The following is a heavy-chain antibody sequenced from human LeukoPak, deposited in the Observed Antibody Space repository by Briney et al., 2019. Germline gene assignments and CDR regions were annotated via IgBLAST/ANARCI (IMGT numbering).Heavy chain of an antibody. CDR3: ARVVAARNWYFDL. V-gene: IGHV1-2*06. CDR2: INPNSGGT. Sequence: ASVKVSCKASGYTFTGYYMHWVRQAPGQGFEWMGRINPNSGGTNYAQKFQGRVTMTRDTSISTAYMELSRLRSDDTAVYYCARVVAARNWYFDLWGRGTLVTVSS. D-gene: IGHD6-6*01. J-gene: IGHJ2*01. CDR1: GYTFTGYY.